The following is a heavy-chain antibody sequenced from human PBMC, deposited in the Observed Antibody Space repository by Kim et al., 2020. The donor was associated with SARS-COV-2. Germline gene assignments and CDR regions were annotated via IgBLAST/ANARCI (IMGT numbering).Heavy chain of an antibody. Sequence: AASRKGRFTIPSDDSKNSLYLQMNSLKTEDTAVYYCATSYGDYGNWFDPWGQGTLVTVSS. D-gene: IGHD4-17*01. CDR3: ATSYGDYGNWFDP. J-gene: IGHJ5*02. V-gene: IGHV3-72*01.